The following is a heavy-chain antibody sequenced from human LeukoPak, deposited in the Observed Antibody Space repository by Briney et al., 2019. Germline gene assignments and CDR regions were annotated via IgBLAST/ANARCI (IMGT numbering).Heavy chain of an antibody. CDR3: ARDRQLFYDILTGYQSNDAFDI. CDR1: GFTVNSNY. D-gene: IGHD3-9*01. J-gene: IGHJ3*02. V-gene: IGHV3-53*01. Sequence: GGSLRLSCAASGFTVNSNYMSWVRQAPGKGLEWVSVIYSGGSTYYADSVKGRFTISRDNSKNTLYLQMNSLRAEDTAVYYCARDRQLFYDILTGYQSNDAFDIWGQGTMVTVSS. CDR2: IYSGGST.